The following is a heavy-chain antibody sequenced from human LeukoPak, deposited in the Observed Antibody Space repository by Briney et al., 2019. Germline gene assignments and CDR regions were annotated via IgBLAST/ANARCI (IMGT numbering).Heavy chain of an antibody. CDR1: GGSISSYY. J-gene: IGHJ3*02. CDR2: IFYRGST. D-gene: IGHD3-10*01. CDR3: ARGGYYGSGSDDAFDI. Sequence: SETLSLTCTVSGGSISSYYWSWIRHPPGKRLEWVGYIFYRGSTNYNPSLKSRVAISEDKYMHQFSLNLSSVTAADTAVYYCARGGYYGSGSDDAFDIWGQGTMVTVSS. V-gene: IGHV4-59*01.